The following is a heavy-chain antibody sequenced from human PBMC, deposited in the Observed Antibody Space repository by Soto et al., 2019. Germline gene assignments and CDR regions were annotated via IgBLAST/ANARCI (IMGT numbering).Heavy chain of an antibody. D-gene: IGHD3-9*01. V-gene: IGHV4-59*01. CDR1: GGSISSYY. J-gene: IGHJ6*02. CDR2: IYYSGST. Sequence: PSETLSLTCTVSGGSISSYYWSWIRQPPGKGLEWIGYIYYSGSTNYNPSLKSRVTISVDTSKNQFSLKLSSVTAADTAVYYCARGVYYDILTGYHIGSPYYGMDVWGQGTTVTVS. CDR3: ARGVYYDILTGYHIGSPYYGMDV.